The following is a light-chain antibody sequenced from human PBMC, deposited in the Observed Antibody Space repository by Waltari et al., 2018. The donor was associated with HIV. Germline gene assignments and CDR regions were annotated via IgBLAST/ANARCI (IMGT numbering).Light chain of an antibody. CDR2: GAS. J-gene: IGKJ3*01. CDR1: QSVGSNY. V-gene: IGKV3-20*01. CDR3: QQYGSSPLFT. Sequence: IVLTQSPGTLSLSPGESVTISCRASQSVGSNYLAWYQQIPGQAPRLLIYGASSRATGIPDRFSGSGSGTDFTLTISRLEPEDFAVYYCQQYGSSPLFTFGPGTKVDIK.